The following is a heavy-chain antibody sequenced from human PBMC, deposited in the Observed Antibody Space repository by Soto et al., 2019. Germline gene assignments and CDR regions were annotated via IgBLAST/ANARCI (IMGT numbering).Heavy chain of an antibody. CDR1: GYTFTGNY. D-gene: IGHD3-3*01. CDR3: ARDPRPPSGWLGFWEYGMDV. V-gene: IGHV1-2*02. Sequence: ASVKVSCKASGYTFTGNYIHWVRQAPGQGLEWMGWVNPDNGGTTSAEKFQGRVNMTRDTSVTTAYMELYRLTSDDTAVYYCARDPRPPSGWLGFWEYGMDVWGQGTTGTVSS. CDR2: VNPDNGGT. J-gene: IGHJ6*02.